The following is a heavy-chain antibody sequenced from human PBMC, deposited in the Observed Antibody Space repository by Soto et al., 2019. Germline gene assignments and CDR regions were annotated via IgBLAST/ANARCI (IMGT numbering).Heavy chain of an antibody. CDR2: IWPGDSYT. Sequence: ESLKVSFKGCGYSFPSHWIGWVRQRPGKGLEWMGIIWPGDSYTRDSPSFKGQVTFSADKSSSTAYLQWSSLQASDTAMYYCARQPLNDYGDYAALDYWGQGTLVTVSS. CDR1: GYSFPSHW. D-gene: IGHD4-17*01. V-gene: IGHV5-51*01. CDR3: ARQPLNDYGDYAALDY. J-gene: IGHJ4*02.